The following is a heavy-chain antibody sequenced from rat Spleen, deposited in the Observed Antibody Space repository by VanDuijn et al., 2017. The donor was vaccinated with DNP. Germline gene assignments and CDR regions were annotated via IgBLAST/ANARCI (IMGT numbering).Heavy chain of an antibody. Sequence: QVQLKESGPGLVQPSQTLSLTCTVSGFSLTSYGVSWVRQPPGKGLEWIAAISSGGSTYYNSVFKSRLSISRDTSKSQVFLKMNSLQPEDTGTYYCARRYNSGYFDYWGQGVKVTVSS. CDR2: ISSGGST. CDR1: GFSLTSYG. V-gene: IGHV2S12*01. CDR3: ARRYNSGYFDY. D-gene: IGHD4-3*01. J-gene: IGHJ2*01.